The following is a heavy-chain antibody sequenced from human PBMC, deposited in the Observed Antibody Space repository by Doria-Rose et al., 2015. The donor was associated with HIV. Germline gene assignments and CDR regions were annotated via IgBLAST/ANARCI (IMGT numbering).Heavy chain of an antibody. V-gene: IGHV4-31*03. CDR2: TYYTGTS. CDR3: ARMGSYRELAY. Sequence: LSLTCSVFGASVSSRGYYWNWIRQVPGKGLESLGYTYYTGTSDYSPSLKGRLNMAVDTSKNQFSLKLSFVTVADTAVYYCARMGSYRELAYWCHGALVSVST. CDR1: GASVSSRGYY. D-gene: IGHD3-3*01. J-gene: IGHJ4*01.